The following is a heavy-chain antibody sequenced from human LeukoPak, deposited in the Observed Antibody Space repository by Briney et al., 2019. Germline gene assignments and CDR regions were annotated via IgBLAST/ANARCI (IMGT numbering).Heavy chain of an antibody. V-gene: IGHV5-51*01. J-gene: IGHJ4*02. CDR1: GYSFSSYW. D-gene: IGHD3-10*01. CDR3: ARQEKLVSGSRRVDY. CDR2: IYPSDSDT. Sequence: GESLKISCKGSGYSFSSYWIGRVRQVPGKGLEWMGTIYPSDSDTRYSQSFQGQVTISADKSFNTAYLQWSSLKASDTAMYYCARQEKLVSGSRRVDYWGQGTLVTVSS.